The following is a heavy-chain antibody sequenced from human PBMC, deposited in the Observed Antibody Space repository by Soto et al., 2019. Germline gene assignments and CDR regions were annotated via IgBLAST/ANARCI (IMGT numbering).Heavy chain of an antibody. Sequence: PGGSLRLSCAASGFTFSSYGMHWVRQAPGKGLEWVAVISYDGSNKYYADSVKGRFTISRDNSKNTLYLQMNSLRAEDMAVYYCAKVMDTAPVGSDYWGQGTQVTVSS. D-gene: IGHD5-18*01. J-gene: IGHJ4*02. CDR1: GFTFSSYG. CDR2: ISYDGSNK. CDR3: AKVMDTAPVGSDY. V-gene: IGHV3-30*18.